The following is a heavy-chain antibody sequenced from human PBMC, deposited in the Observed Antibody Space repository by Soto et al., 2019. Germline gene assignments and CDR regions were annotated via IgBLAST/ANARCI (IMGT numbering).Heavy chain of an antibody. J-gene: IGHJ4*02. CDR1: DGSMNSDSSY. CDR3: ARLGGYVSVGYYYLWDS. CDR2: INHSGRT. Sequence: QLQLQESGPGLVKPSETLSLTCRVSDGSMNSDSSYWGWIRQPPGKGLEWIGVINHSGRTYHNLSLKGRVTRSVAASRNQFSLKLTSMTAADTAVYYCARLGGYVSVGYYYLWDSWGQGTLVTVSS. D-gene: IGHD3-22*01. V-gene: IGHV4-39*01.